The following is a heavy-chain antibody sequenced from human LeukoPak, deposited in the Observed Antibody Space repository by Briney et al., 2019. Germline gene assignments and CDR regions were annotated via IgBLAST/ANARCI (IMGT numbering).Heavy chain of an antibody. Sequence: SQSLSVTRLVTRGXIRRGVSYGRWPRHPPGEAVERIGYIYYRGSPYYNPSLKRRVTISVDTSKNQFSLSQSSVTGADTAVVFSARDSKSDGSGSYYREGWFDPWGEGSLVTVSS. J-gene: IGHJ5*02. CDR2: IYYRGSP. CDR3: ARDSKSDGSGSYYREGWFDP. CDR1: RGXIRRGVSY. D-gene: IGHD3-10*01. V-gene: IGHV4-30-4*01.